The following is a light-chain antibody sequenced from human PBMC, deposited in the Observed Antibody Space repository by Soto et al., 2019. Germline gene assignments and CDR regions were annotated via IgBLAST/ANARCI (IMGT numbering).Light chain of an antibody. Sequence: SYELTQPPSVSVSPGQTARITSFEDALPNQYPFWYQQKPGQAPVLMIYKDSERPSGIPERFSGSSSGTTVTLPISGVQAEDEADYYCQSADNSGAYVVFGGGTKLTVL. V-gene: IGLV3-25*02. CDR1: ALPNQY. CDR3: QSADNSGAYVV. J-gene: IGLJ2*01. CDR2: KDS.